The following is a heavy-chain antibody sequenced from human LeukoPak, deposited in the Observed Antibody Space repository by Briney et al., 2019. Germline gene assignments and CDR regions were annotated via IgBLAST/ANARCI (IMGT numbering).Heavy chain of an antibody. CDR3: ARDHDYGGNRDAFDI. CDR2: IYYSGST. CDR1: GGSISSYY. D-gene: IGHD4-23*01. V-gene: IGHV4-59*01. J-gene: IGHJ3*02. Sequence: PSETLSLTCTVSGGSISSYYWSWIRQPPGKGLEWIGYIYYSGSTNYNPSLKSRVTISVDTSKNQFSLKLSSVTAADTAVYYCARDHDYGGNRDAFDIWGQGTIVTVSS.